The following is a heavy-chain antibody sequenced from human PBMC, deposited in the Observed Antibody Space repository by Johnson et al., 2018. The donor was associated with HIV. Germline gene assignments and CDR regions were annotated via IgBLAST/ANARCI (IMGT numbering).Heavy chain of an antibody. CDR2: INCAGGST. Sequence: VQLVESGGGLVHPGGSLRLSCAASGFTFSSNYMNWVRQAPGKGLEWVSRINCAGGSTICADSVKGRFTISRDNAKNTVYLQMNSLRAEDPAVFYWARDRKWVGARSGDAFDIWGQGKMVTVSS. CDR1: GFTFSSNY. D-gene: IGHD2-15*01. V-gene: IGHV3-74*02. CDR3: ARDRKWVGARSGDAFDI. J-gene: IGHJ3*02.